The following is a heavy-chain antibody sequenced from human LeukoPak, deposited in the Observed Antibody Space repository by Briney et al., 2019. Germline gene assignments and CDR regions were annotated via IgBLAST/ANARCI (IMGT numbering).Heavy chain of an antibody. Sequence: GGSLRLSCAASGFTFDDYGMSRVRQAPGKGLEWVSGINWNGGSTGYADSVKGRFTISRDNAKNSLYLQMNSLRAEDTALYYCAREGELGGYCSSTSCYTFDYWGQGTLVTVSS. J-gene: IGHJ4*02. V-gene: IGHV3-20*04. CDR3: AREGELGGYCSSTSCYTFDY. CDR1: GFTFDDYG. D-gene: IGHD2-2*02. CDR2: INWNGGST.